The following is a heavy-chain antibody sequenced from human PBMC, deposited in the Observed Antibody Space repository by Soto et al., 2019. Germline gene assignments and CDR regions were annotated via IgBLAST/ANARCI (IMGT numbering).Heavy chain of an antibody. CDR1: GGSFSGYY. Sequence: SETLSLTCAVYGGSFSGYYWSWIRQPPGKGLEWIGEINHSGSTNYNPSLKSRVTISVDTSKNQFSLKLSSVTAADTAVYYCARSVVTYYYYYMDVWGKGTTVTVS. J-gene: IGHJ6*03. D-gene: IGHD2-15*01. CDR3: ARSVVTYYYYYMDV. CDR2: INHSGST. V-gene: IGHV4-34*01.